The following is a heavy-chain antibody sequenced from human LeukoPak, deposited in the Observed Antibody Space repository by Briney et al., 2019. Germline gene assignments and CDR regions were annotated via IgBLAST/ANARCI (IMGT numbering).Heavy chain of an antibody. D-gene: IGHD6-13*01. J-gene: IGHJ4*02. CDR2: IYYSGST. Sequence: SETLSLTCTVSGGSISSYYWSWIRQPPGKGLEWIGYIYYSGSTNYNPSLKSRVTISVDTSKNQFSLKLSSVTAADTAVYYCARGRWAAAAPDYWGQGTLDTVSS. CDR3: ARGRWAAAAPDY. CDR1: GGSISSYY. V-gene: IGHV4-59*01.